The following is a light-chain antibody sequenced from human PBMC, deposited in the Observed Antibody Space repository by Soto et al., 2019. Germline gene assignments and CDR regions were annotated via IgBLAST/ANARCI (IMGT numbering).Light chain of an antibody. Sequence: QSALTQPRSVSGSPGQSVAISCTGTTSDVGAYNYVSWYQQHPGKAPKLIIYDVTKRPSGVPDRFSGSKSGNTASLTISGLQADDEADYYCCSYGGTSVFGTGTKVTVL. V-gene: IGLV2-11*01. CDR2: DVT. CDR1: TSDVGAYNY. J-gene: IGLJ1*01. CDR3: CSYGGTSV.